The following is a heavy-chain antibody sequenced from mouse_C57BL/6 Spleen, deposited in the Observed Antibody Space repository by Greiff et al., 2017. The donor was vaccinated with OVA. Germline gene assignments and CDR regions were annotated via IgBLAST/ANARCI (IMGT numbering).Heavy chain of an antibody. J-gene: IGHJ4*01. Sequence: VQLQQSGPELVKPGASVKISCKASGYAFSSSWMNWVKQRPGKGLEWIGRIYPGDGDTNYNGKFKGKATLTADKSSSTAYMQLSSLTSEDSAVYFCAREGGLRPYAMDYWGQGTSVTVSS. D-gene: IGHD2-4*01. CDR1: GYAFSSSW. CDR2: IYPGDGDT. V-gene: IGHV1-82*01. CDR3: AREGGLRPYAMDY.